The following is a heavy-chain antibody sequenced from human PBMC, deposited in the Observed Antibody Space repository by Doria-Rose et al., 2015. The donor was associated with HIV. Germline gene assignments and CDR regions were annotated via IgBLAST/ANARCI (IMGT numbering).Heavy chain of an antibody. CDR1: GVSLSSPGMG. V-gene: IGHV2-26*01. CDR3: ARIKSSRWYHKYYFDF. J-gene: IGHJ4*02. D-gene: IGHD6-13*01. Sequence: TLKESGPVLVKPTETLTLTCTVSGVSLSSPGMGVSWIRQPPGKALEWLAHIFSDDERSYKTSLMSRLTISRGTSKSQVVLTMTDMDPVDTATYYCARIKSSRWYHKYYFDFWGQGTLVIVSA. CDR2: IFSDDER.